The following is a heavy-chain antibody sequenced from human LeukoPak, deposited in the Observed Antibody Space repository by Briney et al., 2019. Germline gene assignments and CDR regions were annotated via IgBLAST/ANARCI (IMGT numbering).Heavy chain of an antibody. Sequence: GKSLRLSCAASGFTFSNYAMHWVRQAPGKGLEWVSLISSGETYEYYADSVKGRFAISRDNSKNTLYLQLNSLRAEDTAVYYCARDSTYYYYSGSSGHHYFDNWGQGTLVTVSS. CDR1: GFTFSNYA. D-gene: IGHD3-10*01. V-gene: IGHV3-30*09. J-gene: IGHJ4*02. CDR2: ISSGETYE. CDR3: ARDSTYYYYSGSSGHHYFDN.